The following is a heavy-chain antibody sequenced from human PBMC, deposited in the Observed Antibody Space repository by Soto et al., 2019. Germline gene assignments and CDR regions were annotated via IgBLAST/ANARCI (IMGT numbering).Heavy chain of an antibody. D-gene: IGHD3-22*01. J-gene: IGHJ4*02. CDR1: GGSISSGDYY. Sequence: QVQLQESGPGLVKPSQTLSLTCTVSGGSISSGDYYWNWIRQPPGKGLEWIGYIYYSGSTYYNPSLKSRVTISVDTSKNHFSLKLSSVTAADPAVYYCARDSYDSSGSSGYSFDYWGQGTLVTVSS. V-gene: IGHV4-30-4*01. CDR2: IYYSGST. CDR3: ARDSYDSSGSSGYSFDY.